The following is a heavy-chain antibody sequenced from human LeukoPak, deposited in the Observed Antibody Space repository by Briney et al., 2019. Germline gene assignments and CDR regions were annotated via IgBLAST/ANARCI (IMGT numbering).Heavy chain of an antibody. J-gene: IGHJ4*02. CDR2: IYHSGST. CDR1: GYSISSDYY. D-gene: IGHD3-16*02. CDR3: ARYDVWGSYRAFDY. Sequence: SETLSLTCTVSGYSISSDYYWGWIRQPPGRGLEWIGTIYHSGSTYYNPSLKSRVTISVDTSRNQFSLKLSSVTAADTAVYYCARYDVWGSYRAFDYWGQGTLVTVFS. V-gene: IGHV4-38-2*02.